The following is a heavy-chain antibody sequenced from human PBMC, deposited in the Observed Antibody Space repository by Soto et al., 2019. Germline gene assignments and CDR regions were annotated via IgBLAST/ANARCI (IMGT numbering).Heavy chain of an antibody. CDR2: IYYSGST. J-gene: IGHJ4*02. Sequence: SETLSLTCTVSGGSVSSGSYYWSWIRQPPGKGLEWIGYIYYSGSTNYNPSLKSLVTISVDTSKNQFSLKLSSVTAADTAVYYCARDWRYSSGWYSYWGQGTLVTVSS. CDR3: ARDWRYSSGWYSY. V-gene: IGHV4-61*01. D-gene: IGHD6-19*01. CDR1: GGSVSSGSYY.